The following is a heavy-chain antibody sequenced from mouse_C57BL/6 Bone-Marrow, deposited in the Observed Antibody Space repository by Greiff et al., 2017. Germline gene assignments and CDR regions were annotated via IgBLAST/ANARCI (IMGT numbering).Heavy chain of an antibody. D-gene: IGHD2-3*01. J-gene: IGHJ3*01. V-gene: IGHV1-62-2*01. Sequence: QVHVKQSGAELVKPGASVKLSCKASGYTFTEYTIHWVKQRSGQGLEWIGWFYPGSGSIKYNEKFKDKATLTADKSSSTVYMELSRLTSEDSAVYFCARHEDPGDGYLWFAYWGQGTLVTVSA. CDR3: ARHEDPGDGYLWFAY. CDR1: GYTFTEYT. CDR2: FYPGSGSI.